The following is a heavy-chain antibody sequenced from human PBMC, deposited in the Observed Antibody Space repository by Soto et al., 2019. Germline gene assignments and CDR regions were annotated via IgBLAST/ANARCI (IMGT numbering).Heavy chain of an antibody. V-gene: IGHV3-21*01. CDR2: ISSSSSYI. CDR3: AREKKGTYSSGWHYFDY. Sequence: PGGSLRLSCAASGVTFSSYSMNWVRQAPGKGLEWVSSISSSSSYIYYADSVKGRFTISRDNAKNSLYLQMNSLRAEDTAVYYCAREKKGTYSSGWHYFDYWGQGTLVTVSS. D-gene: IGHD6-19*01. J-gene: IGHJ4*02. CDR1: GVTFSSYS.